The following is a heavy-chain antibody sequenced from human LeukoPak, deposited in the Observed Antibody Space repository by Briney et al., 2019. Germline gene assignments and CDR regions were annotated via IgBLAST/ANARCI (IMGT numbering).Heavy chain of an antibody. CDR1: GYTLTELS. CDR2: FDPEDGET. D-gene: IGHD3-3*01. Sequence: GASVKVSCKVSGYTLTELSMHWVRQAPGKGLEWMGGFDPEDGETIYAQKFQGRVTMTEDTSTDTAYMELSSLRSEDTAVYYCATVSRDGDFGVVIISPYWFDPWGQGTLVTVSS. J-gene: IGHJ5*02. V-gene: IGHV1-24*01. CDR3: ATVSRDGDFGVVIISPYWFDP.